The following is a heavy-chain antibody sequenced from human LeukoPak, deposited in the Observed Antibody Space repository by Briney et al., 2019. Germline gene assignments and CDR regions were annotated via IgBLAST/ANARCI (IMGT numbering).Heavy chain of an antibody. CDR1: GYTFTGYY. CDR2: INPNSGGT. J-gene: IGHJ6*03. V-gene: IGHV1-2*02. CDR3: ARGYSSSWYEYYYYYYMDV. Sequence: ASVKVSCKASGYTFTGYYMHWARQAPGQGLEWMGWINPNSGGTNYAQKFQGRVTMTRDTSISTAYMELSRLRSDDTAVYYCARGYSSSWYEYYYYYYMDVWGKGTTVTVSS. D-gene: IGHD6-13*01.